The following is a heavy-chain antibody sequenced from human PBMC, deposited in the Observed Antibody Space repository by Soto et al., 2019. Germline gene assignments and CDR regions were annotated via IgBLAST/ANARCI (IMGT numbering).Heavy chain of an antibody. CDR2: ISYDGSNK. Sequence: PGGVPRLSCAASGFTFSSYGMHWVRQAPGKGLEWVAVISYDGSNKYYADSVKGRFTISRDNSKNTLYLQMNSLRAEDTAVYYCASRVATITPFDYWGQGTLVTVSS. D-gene: IGHD5-12*01. CDR3: ASRVATITPFDY. CDR1: GFTFSSYG. V-gene: IGHV3-30*03. J-gene: IGHJ4*02.